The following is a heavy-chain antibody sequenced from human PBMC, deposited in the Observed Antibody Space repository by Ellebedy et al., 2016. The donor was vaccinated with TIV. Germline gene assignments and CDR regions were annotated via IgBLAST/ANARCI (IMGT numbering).Heavy chain of an antibody. V-gene: IGHV3-23*01. Sequence: GESLKISXAASGFTFSSYAVSWVRQAPGKGLEWVSAVSGSSGRTDYADSVKGRFTISRDNSKNTMYLQMNSLRAEDTAVYYCATNGNYYGSGSYFYYFDYWGQGTLVTVPS. CDR3: ATNGNYYGSGSYFYYFDY. CDR1: GFTFSSYA. CDR2: VSGSSGRT. J-gene: IGHJ4*02. D-gene: IGHD3-10*01.